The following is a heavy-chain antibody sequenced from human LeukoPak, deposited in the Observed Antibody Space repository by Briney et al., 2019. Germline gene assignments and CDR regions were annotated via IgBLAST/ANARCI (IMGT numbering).Heavy chain of an antibody. CDR1: GYNFIGYF. CDR3: ARVRGGYCTGDRCYGDFFFDN. V-gene: IGHV1-2*02. Sequence: VASVKVSCKTSGYNFIGYFIHWVRQAPGQGLEWMGWIDTHSGDTAYANKFQGRVTLTRDTTTTTVYMESNSLRSDDTAVYFCARVRGGYCTGDRCYGDFFFDNWGQGTLVTVTS. CDR2: IDTHSGDT. J-gene: IGHJ4*02. D-gene: IGHD2-15*01.